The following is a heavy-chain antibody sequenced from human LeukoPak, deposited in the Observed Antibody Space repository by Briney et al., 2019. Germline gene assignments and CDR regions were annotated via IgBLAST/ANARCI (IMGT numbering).Heavy chain of an antibody. D-gene: IGHD1-26*01. CDR2: IIPILGIA. V-gene: IGHV1-69*04. CDR3: ARWPSSGATNDY. J-gene: IGHJ4*02. CDR1: GGTFSSYA. Sequence: ASVKVSCKASGGTFSSYAISWVRRAPGQGLEWMGRIIPILGIANYAQKFQGRVTITADKSTSTAYMELSSLRSEDTAVYYCARWPSSGATNDYWGQGTLVTVSS.